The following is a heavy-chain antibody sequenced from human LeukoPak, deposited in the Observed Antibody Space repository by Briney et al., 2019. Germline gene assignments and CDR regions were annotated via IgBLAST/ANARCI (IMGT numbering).Heavy chain of an antibody. CDR3: ARVAVSGPTGWFDS. CDR1: GFTLSSYS. J-gene: IGHJ5*01. Sequence: GSLRLSCAASGFTLSSYSMNWVRQAPGKGLEWVSCISSTGNYIHYADSVKGRFTISRDNVDNVVYLEMNGLRAEDTATYYCARVAVSGPTGWFDSWGQGTLVIVSS. CDR2: ISSTGNYI. V-gene: IGHV3-21*01. D-gene: IGHD2-8*02.